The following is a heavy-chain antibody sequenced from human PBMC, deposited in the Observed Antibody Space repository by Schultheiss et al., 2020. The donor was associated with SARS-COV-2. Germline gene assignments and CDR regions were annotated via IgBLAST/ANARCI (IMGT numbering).Heavy chain of an antibody. D-gene: IGHD3-22*01. CDR3: ARDRNNYYDSSGYYVPDY. CDR2: IIPILGIA. V-gene: IGHV1-69*04. J-gene: IGHJ4*02. Sequence: SVKVSCKASGYTFTSYGISWVRQAPGQGLEWMGRIIPILGIANYAQKFQGRVTITADKSTSTAYMELSSLRSDDTAVYYCARDRNNYYDSSGYYVPDYWGQGTLVTVSS. CDR1: GYTFTSYG.